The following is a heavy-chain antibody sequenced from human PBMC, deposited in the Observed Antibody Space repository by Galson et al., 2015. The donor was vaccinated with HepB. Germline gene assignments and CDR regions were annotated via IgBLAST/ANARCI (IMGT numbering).Heavy chain of an antibody. J-gene: IGHJ4*02. D-gene: IGHD3-3*01. CDR2: INPSGGST. CDR3: ARDWAYDFWSGRCSFGY. CDR1: GYTFTSYY. V-gene: IGHV1-46*01. Sequence: VKVSCKASGYTFTSYYMHWVRQAPGQGLEWMGIINPSGGSTSYAQKFQGRVTMTRDTSASTAYMELSSLRSEDTAVYYCARDWAYDFWSGRCSFGYWGQGTLVTVSS.